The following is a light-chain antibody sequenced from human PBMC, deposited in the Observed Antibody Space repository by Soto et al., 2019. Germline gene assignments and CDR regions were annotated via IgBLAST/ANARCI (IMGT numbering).Light chain of an antibody. CDR1: HHITNY. CDR2: GAS. Sequence: DIQMTQSPASLSASVGDRVTITCQASHHITNYLNWYQQKPGKAPKLLIYGASNLEAGVPSRFSGSGSGTDFTFTISSLQPEDIATYYCQQYDNLLLTFGGGTKVEIK. CDR3: QQYDNLLLT. V-gene: IGKV1-33*01. J-gene: IGKJ4*01.